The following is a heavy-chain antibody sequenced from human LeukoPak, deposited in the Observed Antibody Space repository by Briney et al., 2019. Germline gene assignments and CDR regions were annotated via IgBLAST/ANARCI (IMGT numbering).Heavy chain of an antibody. J-gene: IGHJ3*02. CDR3: ARDLVVVPAVMGPRDAFDI. Sequence: SETLSLTCTVSGYSISSGYYWGWIRQPPGKGLEWIGSINHSGSTYYNPSLKSRVTISVDTSKNQFSLKLSSVTAADTAIYYCARDLVVVPAVMGPRDAFDIWGQGTIVTVS. CDR2: INHSGST. CDR1: GYSISSGYY. D-gene: IGHD2-2*01. V-gene: IGHV4-38-2*02.